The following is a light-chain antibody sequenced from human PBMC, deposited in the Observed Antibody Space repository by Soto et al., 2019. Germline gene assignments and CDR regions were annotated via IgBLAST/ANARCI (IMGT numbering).Light chain of an antibody. Sequence: EIVLTQSPATLSLSPGERATLSCRASQSVSSYLAWYQQKPGQAPRLLIYDASNRATGIPARFSGSGSGTDFTLTISSLEPEDFAVYYCQLRSNWPSGAITFGQGTRLEIK. CDR2: DAS. J-gene: IGKJ5*01. CDR1: QSVSSY. V-gene: IGKV3-11*01. CDR3: QLRSNWPSGAIT.